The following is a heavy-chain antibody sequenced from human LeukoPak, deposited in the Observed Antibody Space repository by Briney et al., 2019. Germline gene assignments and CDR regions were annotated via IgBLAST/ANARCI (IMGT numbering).Heavy chain of an antibody. Sequence: GASVKVSCKASGYTFTSYGISWVRQAPGQGLEWMGWISAYNGNTNYAQKLQGRVTMTTDTSTSTAYMELRSLRSDDTAVYYCARGRMVRSSYDFWSGYYTGRGYHQDYYYYYGMDVWGQGTTVTVSS. D-gene: IGHD3-3*01. CDR1: GYTFTSYG. CDR3: ARGRMVRSSYDFWSGYYTGRGYHQDYYYYYGMDV. CDR2: ISAYNGNT. V-gene: IGHV1-18*01. J-gene: IGHJ6*02.